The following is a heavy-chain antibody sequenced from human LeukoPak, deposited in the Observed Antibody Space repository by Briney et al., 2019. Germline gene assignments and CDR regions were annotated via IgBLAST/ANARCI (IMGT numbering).Heavy chain of an antibody. D-gene: IGHD2-2*02. Sequence: VASVKVSCKASGYTFTSYGISWVRQAPGQGLEWMGWISAYNGNTNYAQKFQGRVTITTDESTSTAYMELSSLRSEDTAVYYCARARYCSSTSCYNLPDYWGQGTLVTVSS. V-gene: IGHV1-18*01. CDR2: ISAYNGNT. CDR3: ARARYCSSTSCYNLPDY. J-gene: IGHJ4*02. CDR1: GYTFTSYG.